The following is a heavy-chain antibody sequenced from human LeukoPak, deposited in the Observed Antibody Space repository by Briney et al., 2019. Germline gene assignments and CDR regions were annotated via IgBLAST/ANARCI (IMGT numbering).Heavy chain of an antibody. V-gene: IGHV3-7*01. CDR3: ARDFFGDVLRYFDWLPHFDY. CDR2: IKQDGSEK. CDR1: GFSFTTYW. J-gene: IGHJ4*02. D-gene: IGHD3-9*01. Sequence: GGSLRLSCGASGFSFTTYWMGWVRQAPGKGLEWVANIKQDGSEKYYVDSVKGRFTISRDNAKNSLYLQMNSLRAEDTAVYYCARDFFGDVLRYFDWLPHFDYWGQGTLVTVSS.